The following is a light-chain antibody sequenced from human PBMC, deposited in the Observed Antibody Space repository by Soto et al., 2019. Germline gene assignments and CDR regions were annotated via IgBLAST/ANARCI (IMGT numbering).Light chain of an antibody. J-gene: IGLJ2*01. CDR3: ASWDDSLNGHVV. CDR2: RND. V-gene: IGLV1-44*01. CDR1: SSNIGTNP. Sequence: QAVVTQPPSASGTPGQRVTISCSGSSSNIGTNPVNWYQQVPGTAPKLLIYRNDQRPSGVPDRFSGSKSGTSASLAISGLQSEDEADYYCASWDDSLNGHVVFGGGTKVTVL.